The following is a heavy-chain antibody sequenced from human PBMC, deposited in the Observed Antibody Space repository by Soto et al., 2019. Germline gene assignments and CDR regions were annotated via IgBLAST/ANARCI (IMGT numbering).Heavy chain of an antibody. J-gene: IGHJ4*02. CDR1: GFTFSSYA. V-gene: IGHV3-23*01. Sequence: EVQLLESGGGLVQPGGSLRLSCAASGFTFSSYAMNWVRQAPGKGLEWVSAISGSGGSTYYADSVKGRFTISRDNSKNTLYLQMNSLRAEYTAVYYCAKDYLGCSGGSCYRDYWGQGTLVTVSS. CDR3: AKDYLGCSGGSCYRDY. D-gene: IGHD2-15*01. CDR2: ISGSGGST.